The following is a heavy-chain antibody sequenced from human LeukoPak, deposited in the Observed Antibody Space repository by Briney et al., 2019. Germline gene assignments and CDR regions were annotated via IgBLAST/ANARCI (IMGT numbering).Heavy chain of an antibody. J-gene: IGHJ5*02. CDR2: INPSGGST. D-gene: IGHD3-9*01. CDR1: GYTFNSYY. V-gene: IGHV1-46*02. Sequence: ASVKVSCKASGYTFNSYYMHWVRQAPGQGLEWMGIINPSGGSTSYAQKFQGRVTMTRDTSTSTVYMELSSLRTEDTAVYYCAREVPEKHFDWPSNWFDPWGQGTLVTVSS. CDR3: AREVPEKHFDWPSNWFDP.